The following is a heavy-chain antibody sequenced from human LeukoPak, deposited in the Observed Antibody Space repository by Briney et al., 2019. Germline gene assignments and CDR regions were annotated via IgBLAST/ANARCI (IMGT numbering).Heavy chain of an antibody. CDR2: ISSSGSYI. Sequence: GGSLRLSCAASGFTFSTYSVNWVRQAPGKGLEWVSSISSSGSYIYYADSVKGRFTISRDNAKNSLYLQMNSLRAEDTAVYYCAKGDEWLGNYFEYWGHGTLVTVSS. J-gene: IGHJ4*01. CDR1: GFTFSTYS. V-gene: IGHV3-21*06. CDR3: AKGDEWLGNYFEY. D-gene: IGHD6-19*01.